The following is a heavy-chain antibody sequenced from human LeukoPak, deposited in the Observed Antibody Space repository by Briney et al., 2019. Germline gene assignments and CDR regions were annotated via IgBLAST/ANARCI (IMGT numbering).Heavy chain of an antibody. J-gene: IGHJ4*02. D-gene: IGHD2-2*01. CDR1: AYTFTNFG. CDR3: ARGMLYCSSTSCYEDY. CDR2: IIPILGIA. Sequence: SVKVSCKASAYTFTNFGITWVRQAPGQGLEWMGRIIPILGIANYAQKFQGRVTITADKSTSTAYMELSSLRSEDTAVYYCARGMLYCSSTSCYEDYWGQGTLVTVSS. V-gene: IGHV1-69*04.